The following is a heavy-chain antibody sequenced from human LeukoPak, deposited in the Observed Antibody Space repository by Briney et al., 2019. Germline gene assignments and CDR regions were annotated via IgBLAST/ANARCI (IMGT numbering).Heavy chain of an antibody. D-gene: IGHD3-22*01. CDR1: GGSISSYY. Sequence: SEALSLTCTVSGGSISSYYWSWIRQPPGKGLEWIGYIYYSGSTNYNPSLKSRVTISVDTSKNQFSLKLSSVTAADTAVYYCARAGYYYDSSGYYYKVSKAGDAFDIWGQGTMVTVSS. J-gene: IGHJ3*02. V-gene: IGHV4-59*01. CDR2: IYYSGST. CDR3: ARAGYYYDSSGYYYKVSKAGDAFDI.